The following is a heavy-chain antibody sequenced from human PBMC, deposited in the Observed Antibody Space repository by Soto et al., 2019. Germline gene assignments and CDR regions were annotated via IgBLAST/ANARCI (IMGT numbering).Heavy chain of an antibody. D-gene: IGHD6-6*01. CDR1: GGSFSGYY. Sequence: SETVSLTCAVYGGSFSGYYWSWIRQPPGKGLEWIGEINHSGSTNYNPSLKSRVTISVDTSKNQFSLKLSSVTAADTAVYYCARGRIAARLLTRQSYYYGMDVWGQGTTVTVSS. J-gene: IGHJ6*02. CDR2: INHSGST. CDR3: ARGRIAARLLTRQSYYYGMDV. V-gene: IGHV4-34*01.